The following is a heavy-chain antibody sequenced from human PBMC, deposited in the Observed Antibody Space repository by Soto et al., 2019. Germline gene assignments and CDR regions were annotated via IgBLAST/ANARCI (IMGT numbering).Heavy chain of an antibody. CDR2: IIPIFGTA. D-gene: IGHD3-22*01. J-gene: IGHJ4*02. CDR1: GGTFSSYC. CDR3: ARAGDTMIVVVTHDY. Sequence: SVKVSYKASGGTFSSYCISCVRQAPGQGLEWMGGIIPIFGTANYAQKFQGRVTITADKSTSTAYMELSSLRSEDTAVYYCARAGDTMIVVVTHDYWGQGTLVTVSS. V-gene: IGHV1-69*06.